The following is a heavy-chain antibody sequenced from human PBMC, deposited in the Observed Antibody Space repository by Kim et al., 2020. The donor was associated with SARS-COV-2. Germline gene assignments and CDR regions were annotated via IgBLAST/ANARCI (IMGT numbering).Heavy chain of an antibody. CDR1: GGSISSGGYY. CDR2: IYYSGST. D-gene: IGHD6-19*01. CDR3: ARGIVAGTWFQY. J-gene: IGHJ1*01. V-gene: IGHV4-31*01. Sequence: SETLSLTCTVSGGSISSGGYYWSWIRQHPGKGLEWIGYIYYSGSTYYNPSLKSPVTISVDTSKNQLSLKLSSVTAADTAVYYCARGIVAGTWFQYWGQGTLVTVSS.